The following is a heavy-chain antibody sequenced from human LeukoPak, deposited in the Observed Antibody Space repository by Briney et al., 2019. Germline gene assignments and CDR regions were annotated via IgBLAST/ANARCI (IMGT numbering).Heavy chain of an antibody. D-gene: IGHD3-10*01. V-gene: IGHV4-39*07. Sequence: SETLSLTCTVSGDSNYNSIYSWAWIRQPPGKGLEWIGSIDYSGRNYYNSSLKSRATISIDTSKNQFSLKLSSVTAADTAVYYCARWGSNMAREKGDHWGQGILVTVSS. CDR1: GDSNYNSIYS. J-gene: IGHJ4*02. CDR3: ARWGSNMAREKGDH. CDR2: IDYSGRN.